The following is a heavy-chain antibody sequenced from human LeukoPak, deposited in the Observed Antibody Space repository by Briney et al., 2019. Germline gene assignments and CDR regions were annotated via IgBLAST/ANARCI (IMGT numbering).Heavy chain of an antibody. D-gene: IGHD3-10*01. CDR2: ISYDGGNK. Sequence: GRSLRLSCAASGFTFSNYGMHWARQAPGKGLEWVAVISYDGGNKYYADSVKGRFTISRDNSKNTLYLQMNSLRAEDTAVYYCAKVKGFGELLYDYWGQGTLVTVSS. V-gene: IGHV3-30*18. CDR3: AKVKGFGELLYDY. CDR1: GFTFSNYG. J-gene: IGHJ4*02.